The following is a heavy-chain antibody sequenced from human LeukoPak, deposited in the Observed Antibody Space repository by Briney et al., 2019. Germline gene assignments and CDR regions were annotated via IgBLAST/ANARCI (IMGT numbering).Heavy chain of an antibody. V-gene: IGHV3-48*03. Sequence: QLGGSLRLSCAASGFTFSNCEMNWVRQAPGKGLEWVSYITSSGSTIHYADSVKGRFTISRDNAKNSLYLQMNSLRAEDTAVYYCAREGGYNFFDYWGQGTLVTVSS. J-gene: IGHJ4*02. CDR1: GFTFSNCE. CDR2: ITSSGSTI. D-gene: IGHD5-24*01. CDR3: AREGGYNFFDY.